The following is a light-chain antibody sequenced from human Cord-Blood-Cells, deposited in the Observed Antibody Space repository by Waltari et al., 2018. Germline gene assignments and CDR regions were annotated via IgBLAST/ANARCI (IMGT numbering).Light chain of an antibody. J-gene: IGLJ2*01. CDR2: YDS. CDR3: QVWDSSSDHVV. Sequence: SHVLTQPPSVSVAPGKTARITCGGNNLGSKSVHWYQQKPGPAPVLVIYYDSDRPSGIPERFSGSNSGNTATLTISRVEAGDEADYYCQVWDSSSDHVVFGGGTKLTVL. V-gene: IGLV3-21*04. CDR1: NLGSKS.